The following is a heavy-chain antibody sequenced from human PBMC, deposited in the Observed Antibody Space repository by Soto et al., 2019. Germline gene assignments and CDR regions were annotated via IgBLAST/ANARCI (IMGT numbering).Heavy chain of an antibody. CDR1: GYTFTSYD. J-gene: IGHJ5*02. Sequence: ASVKVSCKASGYTFTSYDINGVRQATGQGLEWMGWMNPNSGNTGYAQKFQGRVTMTRNTSISTAYMELSSLRSADTAVYYCARGAGGYCSGGSCYAVVDNWFDPWGQGTLVTVSS. CDR2: MNPNSGNT. V-gene: IGHV1-8*01. D-gene: IGHD2-15*01. CDR3: ARGAGGYCSGGSCYAVVDNWFDP.